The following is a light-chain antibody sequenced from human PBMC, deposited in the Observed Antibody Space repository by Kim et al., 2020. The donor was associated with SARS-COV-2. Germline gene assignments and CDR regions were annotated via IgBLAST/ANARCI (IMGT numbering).Light chain of an antibody. V-gene: IGKV1-39*01. CDR2: AAS. J-gene: IGKJ2*01. CDR3: QQSYSTPYT. CDR1: QSISNY. Sequence: DIQMTQSPSSLSASVGDRVTITCRAGQSISNYLNWYQQKPGTAPKLLIYAASSLQSGVPSRFSGSGSGTDFTLTISSLQPEDFATYYCQQSYSTPYTFGQGTKLEI.